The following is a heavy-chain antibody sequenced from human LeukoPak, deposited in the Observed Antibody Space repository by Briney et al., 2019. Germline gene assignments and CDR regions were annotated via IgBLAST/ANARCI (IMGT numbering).Heavy chain of an antibody. Sequence: PGGSLRLSCAASGFTFSSYGLSWVRQAPGKGLEWVSCISGSAGSTYYADSVKGRFTMSRDNSKNTLYLQMNSLRAEDTALYYCAKDIYYYDSSGYYLYWGQGTLVTVSS. CDR3: AKDIYYYDSSGYYLY. V-gene: IGHV3-23*01. D-gene: IGHD3-22*01. CDR2: ISGSAGST. CDR1: GFTFSSYG. J-gene: IGHJ4*02.